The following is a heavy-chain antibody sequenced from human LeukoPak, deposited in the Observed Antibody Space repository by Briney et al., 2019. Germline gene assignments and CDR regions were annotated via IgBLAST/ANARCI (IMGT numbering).Heavy chain of an antibody. Sequence: SETLSLTCSVSVGSLSNRTDYWGWIRQPPGKGLEWIGEINHSGSTNYNPSLKSRVTISVDTSKNQFSLKLSAVTAADAAVYFCARLRRVIRAGGYFDLWGRGTLVAVPS. D-gene: IGHD2-21*01. V-gene: IGHV4-39*07. J-gene: IGHJ2*01. CDR1: VGSLSNRTDY. CDR3: ARLRRVIRAGGYFDL. CDR2: INHSGST.